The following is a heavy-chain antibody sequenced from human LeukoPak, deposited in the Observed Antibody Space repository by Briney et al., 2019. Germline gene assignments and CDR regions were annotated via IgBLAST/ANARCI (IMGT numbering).Heavy chain of an antibody. D-gene: IGHD1-26*01. CDR3: ARPTYYYYYMDV. J-gene: IGHJ6*03. V-gene: IGHV3-30*02. CDR2: IHSDGSNK. Sequence: GGSLRLSCAASGFTFSSYAMHWVRQAPGKGLEWVAFIHSDGSNKHYADSVKGRFTISRDNAKNSLYLQMNSLRAEDTAVYYCARPTYYYYYMDVWGKGTTVTVSS. CDR1: GFTFSSYA.